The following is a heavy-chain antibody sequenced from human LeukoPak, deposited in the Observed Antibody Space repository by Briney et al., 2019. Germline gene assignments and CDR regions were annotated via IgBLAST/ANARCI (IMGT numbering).Heavy chain of an antibody. CDR1: GFTFSTYW. CDR2: IKGGESAR. Sequence: PGGSLRLSCVGSGFTFSTYWMAWVRQAPGKGLEWVANIKGGESARHQADSVKGRFTISRDNAQNSVYLQMSSLRGEDTAVYYCARDVGGTLDYWGQGTLVTVSS. V-gene: IGHV3-7*01. J-gene: IGHJ4*02. CDR3: ARDVGGTLDY.